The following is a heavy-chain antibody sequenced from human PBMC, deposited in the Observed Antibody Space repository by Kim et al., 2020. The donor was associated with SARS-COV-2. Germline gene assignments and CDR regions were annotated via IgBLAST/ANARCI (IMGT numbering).Heavy chain of an antibody. CDR1: GFTFTSSA. J-gene: IGHJ4*02. Sequence: SVKVSCKASGFTFTSSAVQWVRQARGQRLEWIGWIVVGSGNTNYAQKFQERVTITRDMSTSTAYMELSSLRSEDTAVYYCAASTLGSGELDYWGQGTLVTVSS. V-gene: IGHV1-58*01. D-gene: IGHD3-3*01. CDR2: IVVGSGNT. CDR3: AASTLGSGELDY.